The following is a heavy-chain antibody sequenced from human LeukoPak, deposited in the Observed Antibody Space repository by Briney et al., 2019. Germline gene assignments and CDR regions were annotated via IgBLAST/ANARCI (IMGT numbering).Heavy chain of an antibody. Sequence: GGSLRLSCAASGFRFSNYAVHWVRQAPGQGLEWVAVISSDGSKRYYAGSVKGRFTISRDNSDNTLHLQMSSLRPEDTAVYYCARGSFLEFLVGGFDPAGGLDPWGQGTLVTVSS. V-gene: IGHV3-30*04. CDR2: ISSDGSKR. J-gene: IGHJ5*02. CDR1: GFRFSNYA. D-gene: IGHD3-3*02. CDR3: ARGSFLEFLVGGFDPAGGLDP.